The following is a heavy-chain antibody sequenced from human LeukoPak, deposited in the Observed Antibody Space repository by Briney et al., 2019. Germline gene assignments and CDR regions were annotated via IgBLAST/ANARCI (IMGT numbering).Heavy chain of an antibody. CDR3: AREVGHSGGDP. J-gene: IGHJ5*02. V-gene: IGHV3-64*01. D-gene: IGHD3-10*01. CDR2: ISSNGGST. Sequence: PGGSLRLSCAASGFTFSTYAMHWVRQAPGKGLEYVSAISSNGGSTYYANSVKGRFTISRDNSKNTLYLQMGSLRAEDMAVYYCAREVGHSGGDPWGQGTLVTVSS. CDR1: GFTFSTYA.